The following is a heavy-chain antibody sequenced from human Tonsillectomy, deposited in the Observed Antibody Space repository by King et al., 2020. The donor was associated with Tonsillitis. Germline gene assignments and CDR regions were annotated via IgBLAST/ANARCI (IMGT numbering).Heavy chain of an antibody. V-gene: IGHV3-48*02. Sequence: VQLVESGGGLVQPGGSLRLSCAASGFTFSSYSMNWVRQAPGKGLEWVSYISSSSSTIYYADSVKGRFTISRDNAKNSLFLQMNSLRDGDTAVYYCARVALGVVVAPPADHWGQGTLVTVSS. D-gene: IGHD2-15*01. J-gene: IGHJ4*02. CDR3: ARVALGVVVAPPADH. CDR2: ISSSSSTI. CDR1: GFTFSSYS.